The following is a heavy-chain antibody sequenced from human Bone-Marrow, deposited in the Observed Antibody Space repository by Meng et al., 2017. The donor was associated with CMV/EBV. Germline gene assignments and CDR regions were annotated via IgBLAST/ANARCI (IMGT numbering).Heavy chain of an antibody. CDR3: ARATLPHYFDSSGNYVAFDY. J-gene: IGHJ4*02. CDR2: IDNDAYSR. CDR1: GFTFSRSW. V-gene: IGHV3-74*03. Sequence: GGSLRLSCAASGFTFSRSWMYWVRQAPGQGLMWVSRIDNDAYSRTYADSVKGRFTISRDNAKNSLYLQMNSLRAEDTAVYYCARATLPHYFDSSGNYVAFDYWGQGTLVTVSS. D-gene: IGHD3-22*01.